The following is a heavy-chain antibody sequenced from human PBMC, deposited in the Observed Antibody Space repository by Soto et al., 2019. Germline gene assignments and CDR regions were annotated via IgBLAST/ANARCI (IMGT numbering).Heavy chain of an antibody. V-gene: IGHV3-13*04. CDR2: IGTAGDT. Sequence: AGGSLRLSCSASGFTFSSYDMHWVRQGPGKGLEWVSAIGTAGDTNYAGSVKGRFTISRENAKNSLYLQMNSLRAGDTAIYFCARAIGPTLFDYWGQGTLVTV. CDR3: ARAIGPTLFDY. J-gene: IGHJ4*02. CDR1: GFTFSSYD. D-gene: IGHD3-22*01.